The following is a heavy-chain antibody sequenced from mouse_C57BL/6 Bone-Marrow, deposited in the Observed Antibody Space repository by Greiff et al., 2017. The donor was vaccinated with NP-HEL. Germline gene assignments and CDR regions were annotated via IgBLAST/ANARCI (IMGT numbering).Heavy chain of an antibody. CDR2: ISYDGSN. D-gene: IGHD2-5*01. Sequence: EVQLQESGPGLVKPSQSLSLTCSVTGYSITSGYYWNWIRQFPGNKLEWMGYISYDGSNNYNPSLKNRISITRDTSKNQFFLKLNSVTTEDTATYYCASEGYYSNYGFAYWGQGTLVTVSA. CDR3: ASEGYYSNYGFAY. J-gene: IGHJ3*01. V-gene: IGHV3-6*01. CDR1: GYSITSGYY.